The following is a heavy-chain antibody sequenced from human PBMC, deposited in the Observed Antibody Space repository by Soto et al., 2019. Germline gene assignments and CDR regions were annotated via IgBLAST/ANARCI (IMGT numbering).Heavy chain of an antibody. J-gene: IGHJ6*03. CDR3: AKGPPGRYFYYMDV. CDR1: GFTFSNYA. D-gene: IGHD3-10*01. Sequence: EVQVLESGGGVVQPGGSLRLSCAASGFTFSNYAMGWVRQAPGKGLERVSSISGSGGSTYYADSVKGRFTISRDNAKNTLSLQMNILRAEDTAVYHCAKGPPGRYFYYMDVWGKGTTVTVSS. CDR2: ISGSGGST. V-gene: IGHV3-23*01.